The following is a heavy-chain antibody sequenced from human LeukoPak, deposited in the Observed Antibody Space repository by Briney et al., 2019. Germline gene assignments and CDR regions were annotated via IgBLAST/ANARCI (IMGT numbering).Heavy chain of an antibody. Sequence: GESLKISCKGSGYSFTSYWIGWVRQMPGKGLEWMGIIYPGDSDTRYSPSFQGQVTISADKSISTPYLQWSSLKASDTAMYSRGRRPPGLGHGAFDIWGQGTMVTVSS. CDR3: GRRPPGLGHGAFDI. CDR1: GYSFTSYW. V-gene: IGHV5-51*01. CDR2: IYPGDSDT. J-gene: IGHJ3*02.